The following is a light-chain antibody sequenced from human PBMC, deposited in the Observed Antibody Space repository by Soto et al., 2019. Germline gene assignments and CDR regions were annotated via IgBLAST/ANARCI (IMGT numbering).Light chain of an antibody. CDR1: QSVTSSF. CDR2: GAS. J-gene: IGKJ5*01. Sequence: EVVLTQSPGTLSLSPGERATLSCRASQSVTSSFLAWYQQKPGQAPRLLIYGASTRATGVPDRISGSGSGTDFTLTISRLEPDDFAVYFCQQYGSLPTTFGQGTRLEIK. V-gene: IGKV3-20*01. CDR3: QQYGSLPTT.